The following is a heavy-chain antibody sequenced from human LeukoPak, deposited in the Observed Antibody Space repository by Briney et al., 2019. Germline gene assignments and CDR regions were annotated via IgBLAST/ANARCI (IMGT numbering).Heavy chain of an antibody. CDR2: VHYTGST. J-gene: IGHJ4*02. CDR3: ARVTGYMIEDYFDY. Sequence: SETLSLTCTVSGGSINNYYWNWIRQPPGKGLEWIGYVHYTGSTNYNPSLKSRATISVDTSKNQFSLKLSSVTAADTAVYYCARVTGYMIEDYFDYWGQGTLVTVSS. V-gene: IGHV4-59*01. CDR1: GGSINNYY. D-gene: IGHD3-22*01.